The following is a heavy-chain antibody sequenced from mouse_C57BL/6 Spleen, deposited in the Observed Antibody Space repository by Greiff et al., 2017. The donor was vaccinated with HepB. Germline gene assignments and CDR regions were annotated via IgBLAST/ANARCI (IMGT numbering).Heavy chain of an antibody. CDR3: ARVSITTVVALYWYFDV. J-gene: IGHJ1*03. V-gene: IGHV5-4*01. D-gene: IGHD1-1*01. CDR2: ISDGGSYT. CDR1: GFTFSSYA. Sequence: EVQRVESGGGLVKPGGSLKLSCAASGFTFSSYAMSWVRQTPEKRLEWVATISDGGSYTYYPDNVKGRFTISRDNAKNNLYLQMSHLKSEDTAMYYCARVSITTVVALYWYFDVWGTGTTVTVSS.